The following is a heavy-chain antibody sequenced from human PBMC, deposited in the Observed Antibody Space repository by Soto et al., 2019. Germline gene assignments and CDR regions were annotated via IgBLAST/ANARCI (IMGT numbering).Heavy chain of an antibody. CDR3: ARAPSGPGVYYYGMDV. Sequence: KPSETLSLTCTVSGGSISSYYWSWIRQPPGKGLEWIGYIYYSGSTNYNPSLKSRVTISVDTSKNQFSLKLSSVTAADTAVYYCARAPSGPGVYYYGMDVWGQGTTVTVS. CDR2: IYYSGST. J-gene: IGHJ6*02. V-gene: IGHV4-59*01. D-gene: IGHD3-10*01. CDR1: GGSISSYY.